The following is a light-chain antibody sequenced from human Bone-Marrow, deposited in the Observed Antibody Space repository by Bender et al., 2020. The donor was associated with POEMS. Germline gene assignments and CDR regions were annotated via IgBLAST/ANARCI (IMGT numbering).Light chain of an antibody. J-gene: IGLJ3*02. V-gene: IGLV8-61*01. CDR2: TTN. CDR1: SGSVSAGSY. CDR3: QSYDNSLGGWV. Sequence: QTVVTQEPSFSVPPGGTVTLTCGLSSGSVSAGSYPSWYHQPPGQAPRTLIYTTNTRSSGVPDRFSGSILGNKAALRITGAQAGDEGDYYCQSYDNSLGGWVFGGGTKLTVL.